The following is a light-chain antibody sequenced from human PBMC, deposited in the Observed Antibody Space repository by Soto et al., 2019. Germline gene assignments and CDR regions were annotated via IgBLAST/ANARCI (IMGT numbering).Light chain of an antibody. V-gene: IGKV3-20*01. CDR3: QQYGSLSWT. CDR2: AAS. J-gene: IGKJ1*01. CDR1: QSVSSNY. Sequence: EIVLTQSPGTLSLSPGERATLSCRASQSVSSNYLAWYQQKPGQAPRLLIYAASSRATGIPDRFSGSGSGTDFTLTISRLEPEDFAVYYCQQYGSLSWTFGPGTKVEIK.